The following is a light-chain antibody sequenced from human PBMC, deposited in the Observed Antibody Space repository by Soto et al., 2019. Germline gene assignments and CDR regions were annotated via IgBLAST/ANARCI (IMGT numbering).Light chain of an antibody. CDR3: QHYGNSPLYT. V-gene: IGKV3-20*01. CDR1: QSVRSTY. J-gene: IGKJ2*01. Sequence: EIVLTQSPGTLSLSPGERATLSCRASQSVRSTYLAWYQQKPGQAPRLLIYGASSRATGIPDRFSGSGSGTDFSLIISRLEPEDFAVYYCQHYGNSPLYTFGQGTKLEIK. CDR2: GAS.